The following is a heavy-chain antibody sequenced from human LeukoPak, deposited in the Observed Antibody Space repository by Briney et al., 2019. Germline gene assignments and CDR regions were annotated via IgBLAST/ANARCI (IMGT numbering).Heavy chain of an antibody. CDR1: GFTFSSYA. CDR3: ARDSREYSYYYYGMDV. Sequence: GGPLRLSCAASGFTFSSYAMHWVRQAPGKGLEWVAVISYDGSNKYYADSVKGRFTISRDNSKNTLYLQMNSLRAEDTAVYYCARDSREYSYYYYGMDVWGQGTTVTVSS. J-gene: IGHJ6*02. CDR2: ISYDGSNK. V-gene: IGHV3-30-3*01. D-gene: IGHD6-6*01.